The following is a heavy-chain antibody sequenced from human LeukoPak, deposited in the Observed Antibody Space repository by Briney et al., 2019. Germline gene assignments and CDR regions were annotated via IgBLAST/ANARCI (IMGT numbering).Heavy chain of an antibody. CDR3: ARESNLFGVADDAFDI. Sequence: SETLSLTCTVSGGSISSYYWRWIRQPPGKGLEWIGYIYYSGSTNYNPSLKSRVTISLDTSKNQVSLKLSSVTAADTAVYYCARESNLFGVADDAFDIWGQGTMVTVSS. V-gene: IGHV4-59*01. J-gene: IGHJ3*02. D-gene: IGHD3-3*01. CDR1: GGSISSYY. CDR2: IYYSGST.